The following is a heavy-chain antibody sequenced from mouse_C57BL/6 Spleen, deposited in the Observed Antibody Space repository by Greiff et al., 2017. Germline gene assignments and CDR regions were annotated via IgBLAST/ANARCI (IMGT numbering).Heavy chain of an antibody. J-gene: IGHJ3*01. V-gene: IGHV1-81*01. CDR1: GYTFTRYG. D-gene: IGHD1-1*02. CDR2: IYPRSGNT. CDR3: AREWWVPGEAWFAD. Sequence: VQLVESGAELARPGASVKLSCKASGYTFTRYGISWVKQRTGQGLEWIGEIYPRSGNTYYNEKFKGKATLTADKSSSTASMELRSLSSADSAGYFSAREWWVPGEAWFADWGQGTLVTASA.